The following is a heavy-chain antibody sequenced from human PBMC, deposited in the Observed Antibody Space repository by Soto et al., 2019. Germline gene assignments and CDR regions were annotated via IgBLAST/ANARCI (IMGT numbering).Heavy chain of an antibody. V-gene: IGHV1-69*08. CDR1: GGTFSSYT. CDR2: IIPILGIA. CDR3: ARDHRVVYIVATSSYYFDY. Sequence: QVQLVQSGAEVKKPGSSVKVSCKASGGTFSSYTISWVRQAPGQGLEWMGRIIPILGIANYAQKFQGRVTITADKSTSTAYMELSSLRSDDTAVYYCARDHRVVYIVATSSYYFDYWGQGPLVTVSS. D-gene: IGHD5-12*01. J-gene: IGHJ4*02.